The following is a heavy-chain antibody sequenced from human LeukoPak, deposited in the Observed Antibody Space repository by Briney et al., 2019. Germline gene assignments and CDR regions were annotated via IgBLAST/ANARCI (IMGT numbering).Heavy chain of an antibody. CDR1: GFTFSSSA. V-gene: IGHV3-23*01. CDR3: AKGPRQQLVTRFDN. CDR2: ISASGGST. D-gene: IGHD6-13*01. Sequence: GGSLRLSCAASGFTFSSSAVSWVRQAPGKGLEWVSDISASGGSTYYADSVKGRFTVSRDNSKNTLYLQMNSLRADDTAVYYCAKGPRQQLVTRFDNWGQGTLVTVSS. J-gene: IGHJ4*02.